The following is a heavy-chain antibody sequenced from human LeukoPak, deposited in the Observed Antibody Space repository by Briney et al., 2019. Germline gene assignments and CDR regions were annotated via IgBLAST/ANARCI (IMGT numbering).Heavy chain of an antibody. CDR1: GFTFSSHW. CDR2: IKQDGSEK. D-gene: IGHD5-12*01. V-gene: IGHV3-7*01. Sequence: GGSLRLSCAASGFTFSSHWMSWVRQAPRKGLEWVANIKQDGSEKYYVDSVKGRFTISRDNAKNSLYLQMNSLRAEDTAVYYCARDQWKNIVATILDYWGQGTLVTVSP. J-gene: IGHJ4*02. CDR3: ARDQWKNIVATILDY.